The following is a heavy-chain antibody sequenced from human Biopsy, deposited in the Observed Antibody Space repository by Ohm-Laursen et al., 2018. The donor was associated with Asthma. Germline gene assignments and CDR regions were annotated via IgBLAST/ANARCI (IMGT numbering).Heavy chain of an antibody. V-gene: IGHV4-31*03. CDR2: IYYSGST. J-gene: IGHJ6*02. CDR3: ARMNTLIQAANYFSYAMDV. CDR1: YGSITSGGYY. Sequence: TLSLTCTVSYGSITSGGYYWTWIRQHPGKGLEWIGFIYYSGSTYYNPSLKSRVSISIDTSKNQFSLKLNSVTAADTAVYYCARMNTLIQAANYFSYAMDVWGQGTTVTVSS. D-gene: IGHD3-9*01.